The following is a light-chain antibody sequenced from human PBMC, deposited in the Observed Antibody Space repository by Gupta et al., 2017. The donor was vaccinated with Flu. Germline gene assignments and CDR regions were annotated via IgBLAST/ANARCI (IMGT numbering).Light chain of an antibody. CDR2: EVN. CDR1: SSNIGSYNL. Sequence: SALTQPASVSGSPGQSITISCTGTSSNIGSYNLVSWYQQHPDKAPKLMIYEVNKRPSGFSNRFSGSKSGNTASLTISGLQAEDEADYFCCSYVGGSKWVFGGGTKLTVL. V-gene: IGLV2-23*02. J-gene: IGLJ2*01. CDR3: CSYVGGSKWV.